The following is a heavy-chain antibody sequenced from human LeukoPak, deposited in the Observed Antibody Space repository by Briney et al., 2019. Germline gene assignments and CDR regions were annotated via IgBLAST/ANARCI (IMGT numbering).Heavy chain of an antibody. V-gene: IGHV4-31*03. D-gene: IGHD3-22*01. J-gene: IGHJ4*02. CDR1: GGSISSYY. CDR3: ARGRDYYDSSGYSDY. Sequence: SETLSLTCTVSGGSISSYYWSWIRQDPGKGLEWIGYIYYSGSTYYNPSLKSRVTISVDTSKNQFSLKLSSVTAADTAVYYCARGRDYYDSSGYSDYWGQGTLVTVSS. CDR2: IYYSGST.